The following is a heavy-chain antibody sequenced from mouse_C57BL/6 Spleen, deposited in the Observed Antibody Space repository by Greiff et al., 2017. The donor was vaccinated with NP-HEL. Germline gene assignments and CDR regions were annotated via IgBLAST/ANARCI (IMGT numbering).Heavy chain of an antibody. V-gene: IGHV1-4*01. Sequence: VKVVESGAELARPGASVKMSCKASGYTFTSYTMHWVKQRPGQGLEWIGYINPSSGYTKYNQKFKDKATLTADKSSSTAYMQLSSLTSEDSAVYYCARRAYDYDFDYWGQGTTLTVSS. J-gene: IGHJ2*01. D-gene: IGHD2-4*01. CDR3: ARRAYDYDFDY. CDR2: INPSSGYT. CDR1: GYTFTSYT.